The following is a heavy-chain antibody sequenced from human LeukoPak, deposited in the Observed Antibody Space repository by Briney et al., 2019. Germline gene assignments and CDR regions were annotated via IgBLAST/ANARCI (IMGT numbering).Heavy chain of an antibody. CDR2: ISSSGTTI. Sequence: GGSLRLSCAASGFTFSGYEMNWVRQAPGKGLEWVSYISSSGTTIHYADSVEGRFTMSRDNAKNSLYPQMNSLRAEDTAVYYCARDRGYNYGHFDYWGQGTLVTVSS. CDR3: ARDRGYNYGHFDY. D-gene: IGHD5-18*01. J-gene: IGHJ4*02. CDR1: GFTFSGYE. V-gene: IGHV3-48*03.